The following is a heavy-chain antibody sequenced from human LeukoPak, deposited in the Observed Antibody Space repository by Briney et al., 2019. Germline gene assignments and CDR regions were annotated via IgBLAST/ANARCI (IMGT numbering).Heavy chain of an antibody. CDR1: GGSISSSSYY. V-gene: IGHV4-39*01. CDR2: IYYTRST. CDR3: ARGVTMIVVVIHDWYFDL. J-gene: IGHJ2*01. Sequence: SKTLSLTCTVSGGSISSSSYYWGWIRQPPGKGLEWIGSIYYTRSTYYNPSLKSRVTISVDTSKNQFSLKLTSVTAANTAVYYCARGVTMIVVVIHDWYFDLWGRGTLVTVSS. D-gene: IGHD3-22*01.